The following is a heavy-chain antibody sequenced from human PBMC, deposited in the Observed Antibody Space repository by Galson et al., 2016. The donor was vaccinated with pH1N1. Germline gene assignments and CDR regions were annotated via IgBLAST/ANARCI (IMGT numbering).Heavy chain of an antibody. V-gene: IGHV3-21*06. CDR1: GFTFSGYS. J-gene: IGHJ4*02. D-gene: IGHD6-6*01. Sequence: SLRLSCAASGFTFSGYSMNWVRQAPGKGLEWVSSISLSGSYIYYADSVKGRFTISRDNAKNSLYLHMSSLTAEDTAVYYCLRDPARPRAYYLDFWGQGALVTVSS. CDR3: LRDPARPRAYYLDF. CDR2: ISLSGSYI.